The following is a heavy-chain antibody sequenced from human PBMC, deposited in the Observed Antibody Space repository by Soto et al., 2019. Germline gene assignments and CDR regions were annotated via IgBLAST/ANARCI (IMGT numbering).Heavy chain of an antibody. Sequence: VGSLRLSCAASGFTFTSYWMSWVRQAPGKGLEWVANIKQDGSDKYYVDSVKGRFTISRDNAENSLFLQMNSLRAEDTAVYYCARIWVNATLPFYYFDYWGQGNLVTVFS. V-gene: IGHV3-7*03. D-gene: IGHD2-21*01. CDR1: GFTFTSYW. CDR2: IKQDGSDK. J-gene: IGHJ4*02. CDR3: ARIWVNATLPFYYFDY.